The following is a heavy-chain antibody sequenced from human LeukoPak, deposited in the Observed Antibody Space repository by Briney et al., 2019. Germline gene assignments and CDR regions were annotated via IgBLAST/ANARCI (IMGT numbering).Heavy chain of an antibody. CDR3: ARLSAGSGATTEHFPH. D-gene: IGHD1-1*01. CDR1: GYHFSLYF. Sequence: GESLRISCEASGYHFSLYFIAWVRQVPGKGLGWMGVSYPGASHPIFSPSFQGQFTISANKPINTAYLQWSSLKTSDTAMYYCARLSAGSGATTEHFPHWGRGTLVTVSS. J-gene: IGHJ1*01. V-gene: IGHV5-51*01. CDR2: SYPGASHP.